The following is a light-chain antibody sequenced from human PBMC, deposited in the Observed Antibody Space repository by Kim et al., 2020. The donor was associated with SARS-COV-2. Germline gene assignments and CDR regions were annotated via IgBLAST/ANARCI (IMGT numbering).Light chain of an antibody. CDR1: QSISSY. J-gene: IGKJ1*01. CDR2: AAS. Sequence: DIQMTQSPSSLSASVGDRVTITCRASQSISSYLNWYQQKPGKAPKLLIYAASSLQSGVPSRFSGSGSGTDFILTISSLQPEDFATYYCQQRYSTPPTFGQGTKVDIK. CDR3: QQRYSTPPT. V-gene: IGKV1-39*01.